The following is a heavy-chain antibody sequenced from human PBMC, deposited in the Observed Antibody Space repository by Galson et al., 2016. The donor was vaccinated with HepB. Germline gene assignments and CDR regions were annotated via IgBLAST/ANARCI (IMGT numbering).Heavy chain of an antibody. V-gene: IGHV3-33*06. CDR3: AKVATPNRNYENWFVS. J-gene: IGHJ5*01. Sequence: SLRLSCAASGFTFSNYAMHWVRQAPGKGLEWVAVIWYDGSSKYYIDSVKGRFTISRDNSKNTLNLQMSSLRAEDTAVYYCAKVATPNRNYENWFVSWGQGTLVTVSS. D-gene: IGHD4-11*01. CDR1: GFTFSNYA. CDR2: IWYDGSSK.